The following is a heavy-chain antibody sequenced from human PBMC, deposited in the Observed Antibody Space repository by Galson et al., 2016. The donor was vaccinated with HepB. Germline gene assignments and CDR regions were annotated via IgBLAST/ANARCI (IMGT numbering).Heavy chain of an antibody. D-gene: IGHD7-27*01. CDR1: GTSLSSGGYY. V-gene: IGHV4-31*03. CDR3: ARAELGLDS. J-gene: IGHJ4*02. Sequence: TLSLTCTVSGTSLSSGGYYWTWIRQFPGQGLEWIGYIYGGTTSYNPSLKSRVVISVDTSKNQFSLTLISVTAADTAIYYCARAELGLDSWGQGTLVTVSS. CDR2: IYGGTT.